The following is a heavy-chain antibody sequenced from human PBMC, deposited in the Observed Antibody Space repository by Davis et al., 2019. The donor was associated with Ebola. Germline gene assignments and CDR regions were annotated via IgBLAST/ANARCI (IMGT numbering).Heavy chain of an antibody. J-gene: IGHJ6*02. CDR1: GYTFTSYG. CDR3: ARGLEVVVAALYYYGMDV. Sequence: AASVKVSCKASGYTFTSYGISWVRQAPGQGLEWMGWISAYNGNTNYAQKLQGRVTMTTDTSTSTAYMELRSLRSDDTAVYYCARGLEVVVAALYYYGMDVWGQGTTVTVSS. CDR2: ISAYNGNT. D-gene: IGHD2-15*01. V-gene: IGHV1-18*01.